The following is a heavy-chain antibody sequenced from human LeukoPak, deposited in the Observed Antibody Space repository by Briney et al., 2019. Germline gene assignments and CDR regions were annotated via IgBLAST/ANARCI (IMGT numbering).Heavy chain of an antibody. V-gene: IGHV1-18*01. D-gene: IGHD4-17*01. CDR3: ASGARTTTDY. Sequence: ASVKVCCKASGYTFTSYGISWVRPAPGQGLGWMGWISAYNGNTNYAQKLQGRVTMTTDTSTSTAYMELRSLRSDDTAVYYCASGARTTTDYWGQGTLVTVSS. CDR1: GYTFTSYG. CDR2: ISAYNGNT. J-gene: IGHJ4*02.